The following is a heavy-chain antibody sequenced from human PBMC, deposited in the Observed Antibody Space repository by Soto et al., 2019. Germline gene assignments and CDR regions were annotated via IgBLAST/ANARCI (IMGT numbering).Heavy chain of an antibody. CDR2: IYSSGST. J-gene: IGHJ6*02. Sequence: PSETLSLTCTVSGDSISNYYCSWIRQPAGKGLEWIGRIYSSGSTNYNPSLKSRVTMSVDMSKNQFSLKLTSVTAADSAIYYCARDPDGKGYYYGMDVWGQGTTVTVS. CDR3: ARDPDGKGYYYGMDV. V-gene: IGHV4-4*07. CDR1: GDSISNYY. D-gene: IGHD2-15*01.